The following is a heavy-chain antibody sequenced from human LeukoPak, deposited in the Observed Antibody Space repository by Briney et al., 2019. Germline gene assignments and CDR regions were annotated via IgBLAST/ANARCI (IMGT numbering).Heavy chain of an antibody. V-gene: IGHV3-23*01. J-gene: IGHJ4*02. CDR3: AKGITVFGLITYFHDY. CDR2: ITGSEAST. Sequence: PGGSMTLACAPSGFTFSYYAMSWVRQAPGKGLEWVSAITGSEASTCYADSVKGWFISSRDNSNNTLYLQMNSLRADDTAVYYCAKGITVFGLITYFHDYWGQGTLVTVSS. CDR1: GFTFSYYA. D-gene: IGHD3-3*01.